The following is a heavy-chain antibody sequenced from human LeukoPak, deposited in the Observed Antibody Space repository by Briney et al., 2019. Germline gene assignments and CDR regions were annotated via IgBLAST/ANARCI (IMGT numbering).Heavy chain of an antibody. CDR3: ARGGVVPAALTLYYYYGMDV. J-gene: IGHJ6*02. CDR2: INHSGST. V-gene: IGHV4-34*01. D-gene: IGHD2-2*01. Sequence: SETLSLTCAVYGGSFSGYYWSWIRQPPGKGLEWIGEINHSGSTNYNPSLKSRVTISVDTSKNQFSLKLSSVTAADTAVYYCARGGVVPAALTLYYYYGMDVWGQGTTVTVPS. CDR1: GGSFSGYY.